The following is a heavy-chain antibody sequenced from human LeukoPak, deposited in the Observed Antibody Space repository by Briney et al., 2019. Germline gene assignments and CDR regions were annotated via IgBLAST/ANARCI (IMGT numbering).Heavy chain of an antibody. D-gene: IGHD3-10*01. CDR1: GGSISSYY. CDR2: INHSGST. Sequence: SETLSLTCTVSGGSISSYYWSWIRQPPGEGLEWIGEINHSGSTNYNPSLKSRVTISVDTSKNQFSLKLSSVTAADTAVYYCARRGDYGSGSYYPVPFRYYYMDVWGKGTTVTISS. CDR3: ARRGDYGSGSYYPVPFRYYYMDV. J-gene: IGHJ6*03. V-gene: IGHV4-34*01.